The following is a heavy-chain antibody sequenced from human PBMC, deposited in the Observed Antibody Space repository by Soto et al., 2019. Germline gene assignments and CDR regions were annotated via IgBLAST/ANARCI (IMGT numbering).Heavy chain of an antibody. CDR2: FDPEDGET. CDR1: GYTLTELS. CDR3: ATQAPDLLEPAAFDI. J-gene: IGHJ3*02. D-gene: IGHD1-1*01. Sequence: ASVKGSCKVSGYTLTELSMHWVRQAPGKGLEWMGGFDPEDGETIYAQKFQGRVTMTEDTSTDTAYMELGSLRSEDTAVYYCATQAPDLLEPAAFDIWGQGTMVTVSS. V-gene: IGHV1-24*01.